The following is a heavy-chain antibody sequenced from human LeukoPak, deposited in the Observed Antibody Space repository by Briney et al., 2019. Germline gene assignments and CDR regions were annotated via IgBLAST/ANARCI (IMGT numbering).Heavy chain of an antibody. CDR3: ARQAVARPFDL. V-gene: IGHV3-48*01. CDR1: GFTFVSYN. J-gene: IGHJ3*01. Sequence: PGGSLRLSCAASGFTFVSYNMNWVRQAPGKGLEWVAYISSSSSLIYYAGSVKGRFTVSRDSAKRSLYLQMNSLRAEDTAVYYCARQAVARPFDLWGQGTMVAVSS. CDR2: ISSSSSLI.